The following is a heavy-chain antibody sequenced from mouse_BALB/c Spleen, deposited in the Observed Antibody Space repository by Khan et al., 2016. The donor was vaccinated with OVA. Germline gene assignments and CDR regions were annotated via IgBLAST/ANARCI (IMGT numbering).Heavy chain of an antibody. D-gene: IGHD2-4*01. CDR3: ARGDDYDGTY. CDR2: INTYTGET. Sequence: QIQLVQSGPELKKPGETVKISCKASGYTFTNYGMNWVKQAPGKGLKWMGWINTYTGETTYADDFKGRFAFSLETSASTAYLQINNLKNEDTATYFCARGDDYDGTYWGQGTLVTVSA. CDR1: GYTFTNYG. V-gene: IGHV9-3-1*01. J-gene: IGHJ3*01.